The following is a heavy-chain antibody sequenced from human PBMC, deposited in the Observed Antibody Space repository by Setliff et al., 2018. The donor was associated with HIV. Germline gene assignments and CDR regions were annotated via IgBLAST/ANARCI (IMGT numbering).Heavy chain of an antibody. D-gene: IGHD4-17*01. J-gene: IGHJ4*02. CDR1: GFTFSNYA. Sequence: PGGSLRLSCAASGFTFSNYAMSWVRQAPGKGLEWVSGLIENGVDKYYAGSVKGRFTISRDNSKNTLTMVMNSLRAEDTAIYYCTKGVQRLRPYYFDSWGQGTLVTVSS. V-gene: IGHV3-23*01. CDR3: TKGVQRLRPYYFDS. CDR2: LIENGVDK.